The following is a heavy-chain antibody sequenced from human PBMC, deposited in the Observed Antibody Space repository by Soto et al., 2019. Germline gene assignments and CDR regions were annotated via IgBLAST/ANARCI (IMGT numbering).Heavy chain of an antibody. CDR2: IYYTGSN. V-gene: IGHV4-59*01. CDR3: AGYSQWLAPFDY. J-gene: IGHJ4*02. D-gene: IGHD6-19*01. Sequence: SETLSLTCTVSGGSIRSYYWSWIRQPPGKGLEWIGYIYYTGSNKYNPSLKSRATISLDTSKNHFSLKVSSVTAADTAVYYCAGYSQWLAPFDYWGQGTLVT. CDR1: GGSIRSYY.